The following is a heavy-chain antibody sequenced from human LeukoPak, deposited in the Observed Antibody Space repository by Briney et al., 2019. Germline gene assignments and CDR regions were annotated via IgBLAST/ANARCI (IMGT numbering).Heavy chain of an antibody. CDR2: INPNSGGT. J-gene: IGHJ4*02. V-gene: IGHV1-2*04. CDR3: ARVKYTYGSNFDY. Sequence: ASVKVSCKASGYTFTDYYIQWVRQAPGQGLEWVGWINPNSGGTNFAQKLQGWVTMTRDTSINTVYMELSRLRSDDTAVYYCARVKYTYGSNFDYWGQGTLVTVSS. D-gene: IGHD5-18*01. CDR1: GYTFTDYY.